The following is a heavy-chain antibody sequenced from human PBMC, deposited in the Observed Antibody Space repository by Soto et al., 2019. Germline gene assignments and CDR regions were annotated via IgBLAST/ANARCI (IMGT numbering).Heavy chain of an antibody. CDR1: GFTFSSYS. V-gene: IGHV3-30-3*01. J-gene: IGHJ5*01. CDR3: AKGWCDS. CDR2: TSYDGSNR. Sequence: QVQLVESGGGVVQPGRSLRLSCAASGFTFSSYSMHWVRQAPGKGLEWVAVTSYDGSNRYYADSVKGRFPISRDNSKNTLDLQMNSLRVEDTAVYYCAKGWCDSWGQGTLVTVSS.